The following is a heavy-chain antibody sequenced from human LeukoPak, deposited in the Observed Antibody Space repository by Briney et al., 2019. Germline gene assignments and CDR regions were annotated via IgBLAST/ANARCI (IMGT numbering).Heavy chain of an antibody. V-gene: IGHV3-21*01. CDR1: GFTFSTYS. CDR3: ASISTAMVIIDY. D-gene: IGHD5-18*01. Sequence: GGSLILSCAASGFTFSTYSMNWVRQAPGKGLEWVSSITSSSSHTYYADSVKGRFTISRDNAKKSLYLQMNSLRAEDTAVYYCASISTAMVIIDYWGQGTLVTVSS. J-gene: IGHJ4*02. CDR2: ITSSSSHT.